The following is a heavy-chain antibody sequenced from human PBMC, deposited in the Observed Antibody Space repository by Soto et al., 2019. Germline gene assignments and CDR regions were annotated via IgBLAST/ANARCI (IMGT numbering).Heavy chain of an antibody. D-gene: IGHD1-1*01. J-gene: IGHJ4*02. CDR2: IVVANGNT. V-gene: IGHV1-58*01. CDR1: GFTFTSSS. Sequence: ASVKVSCKASGFTFTSSSVQWVRQARGQRLEWIGWIVVANGNTKYAERFQERVTFTRDVSTSTAYMELSSLRFEDTAMYYCAAVPGDFDCWGQGTLVTVSS. CDR3: AAVPGDFDC.